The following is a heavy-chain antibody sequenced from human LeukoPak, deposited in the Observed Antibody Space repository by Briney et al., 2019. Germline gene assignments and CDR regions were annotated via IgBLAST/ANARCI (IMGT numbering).Heavy chain of an antibody. CDR2: IIPILGIA. V-gene: IGHV1-69*02. CDR3: ARGWEYYYDSSGCWFDP. Sequence: GSSVKVSCKASGGTFISYTISWVRQAPGQGREWMGRIIPILGIANYAQKFQGRVTITADKSTSTAYMELSSLRSEDTAVYYCARGWEYYYDSSGCWFDPWGQGTLVTVSS. CDR1: GGTFISYT. J-gene: IGHJ5*02. D-gene: IGHD3-22*01.